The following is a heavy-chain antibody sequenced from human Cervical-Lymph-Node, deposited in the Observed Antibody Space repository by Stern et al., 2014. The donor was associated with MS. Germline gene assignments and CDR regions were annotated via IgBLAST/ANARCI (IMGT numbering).Heavy chain of an antibody. V-gene: IGHV3-23*04. Sequence: EVQLVESGGGLVQPGGSLRLSCAASGFTFRNCAMNWVRQAPGKGLEWVSTISGSGDRTYYVKSVEGRFTISRDSSKNTLYLQMSSLRADDTAVYYCAKDVDGQQPNIFDHWGQGTLVTVSS. CDR3: AKDVDGQQPNIFDH. J-gene: IGHJ4*02. CDR1: GFTFRNCA. CDR2: ISGSGDRT. D-gene: IGHD6-13*01.